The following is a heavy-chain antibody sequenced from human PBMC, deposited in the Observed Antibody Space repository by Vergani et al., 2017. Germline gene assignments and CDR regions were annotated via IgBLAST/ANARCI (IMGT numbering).Heavy chain of an antibody. CDR3: ARARGFMGIFDY. J-gene: IGHJ4*02. CDR2: ICHTEDT. Sequence: QVQLQQWGAGVVKPSGTLSLTCAVFGESFSSFYWSWIRQPPGKGLEWIGEICHTEDTKYSPSLKSRVTVSVDESRNLFSLRLNSVTAADTAVYYCARARGFMGIFDYWGQGTLVTVSS. V-gene: IGHV4-34*02. D-gene: IGHD6-13*01. CDR1: GESFSSFY.